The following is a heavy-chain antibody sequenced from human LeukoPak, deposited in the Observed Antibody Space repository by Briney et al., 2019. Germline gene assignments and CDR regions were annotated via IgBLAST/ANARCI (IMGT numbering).Heavy chain of an antibody. Sequence: ASVKVSCKASGYTFTSYAMNWVRQAPGQGLEWMGWINTNTGNPTYAQGFTGRFVFSLDTSVSTAYLQISSLKAEDTAVYYCAKQRGPYYDILTGYYGFDYWGQGTLVTVSS. V-gene: IGHV7-4-1*02. CDR2: INTNTGNP. D-gene: IGHD3-9*01. J-gene: IGHJ4*02. CDR1: GYTFTSYA. CDR3: AKQRGPYYDILTGYYGFDY.